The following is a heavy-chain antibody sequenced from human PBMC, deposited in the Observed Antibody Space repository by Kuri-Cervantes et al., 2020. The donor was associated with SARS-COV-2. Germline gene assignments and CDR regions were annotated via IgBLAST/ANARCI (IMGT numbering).Heavy chain of an antibody. CDR3: ARGRPLVDY. CDR2: VYYTGVA. J-gene: IGHJ4*02. CDR1: SGSISTFY. Sequence: GSLRLSCSVSSGSISTFYWSWIRQFPGKRLECIGYVYYTGVAKYNPSLKSRVTMSVDTSKNQFSLRLSSVTPADTAIYSCARGRPLVDYWGQGTLVTVSS. V-gene: IGHV4-59*01.